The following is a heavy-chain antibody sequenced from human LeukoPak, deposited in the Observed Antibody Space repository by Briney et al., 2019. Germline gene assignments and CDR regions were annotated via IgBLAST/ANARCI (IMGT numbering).Heavy chain of an antibody. CDR2: ISGSGGST. J-gene: IGHJ3*02. V-gene: IGHV3-23*01. Sequence: GGSLRLSCAASGFTFSSYGMSWVRQAPGKGLEWVSAISGSGGSTYYADSVKGRFTISRDNSKNTLYLQMNSLRAEDTAVYYCANLANSGSYLRASDAFDIWGQGTMVTVSS. CDR3: ANLANSGSYLRASDAFDI. D-gene: IGHD1-26*01. CDR1: GFTFSSYG.